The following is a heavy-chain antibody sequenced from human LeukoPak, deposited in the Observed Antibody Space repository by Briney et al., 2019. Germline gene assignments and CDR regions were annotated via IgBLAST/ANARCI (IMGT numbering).Heavy chain of an antibody. V-gene: IGHV4-30-4*01. J-gene: IGHJ4*02. CDR3: AREELAYLTY. Sequence: SETLFLTCTVSGGSISSGDYYWSWIRQPPGMGLEWIGYIYYSGSTYYNPSLKSRVTISVDTSKNQFSLKLSSVTAADTAVYYCAREELAYLTYWGQGTLVTVSS. CDR2: IYYSGST. CDR1: GGSISSGDYY. D-gene: IGHD1-26*01.